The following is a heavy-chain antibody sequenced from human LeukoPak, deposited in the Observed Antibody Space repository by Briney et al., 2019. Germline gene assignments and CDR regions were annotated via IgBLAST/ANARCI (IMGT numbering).Heavy chain of an antibody. Sequence: GASVKVSCKASGYTFTGHYMHWVRQAPGQGLEWMGWINPNSGGTNYAQKFQGRVTMTRDTSISTAYMELSRLRSDDTAVYYCARGAHYHDSSEGYDYWSQGTLVTVSS. CDR2: INPNSGGT. J-gene: IGHJ4*02. CDR1: GYTFTGHY. V-gene: IGHV1-2*02. CDR3: ARGAHYHDSSEGYDY. D-gene: IGHD3-22*01.